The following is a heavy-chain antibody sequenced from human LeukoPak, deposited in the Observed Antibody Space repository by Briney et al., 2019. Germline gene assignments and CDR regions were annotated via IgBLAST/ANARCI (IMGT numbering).Heavy chain of an antibody. D-gene: IGHD3-16*02. CDR1: GYTFTGYY. Sequence: ASVKVSCKASGYTFTGYYMHWVRQAPGQGLEWMGWINPNSGGTNYAQKFQGRVTMTRDTSISTAYMELSRLRSDDTAVYYCARDHGYVWGSYPRPYGMDVWGQGTTVTVSS. V-gene: IGHV1-2*02. J-gene: IGHJ6*02. CDR3: ARDHGYVWGSYPRPYGMDV. CDR2: INPNSGGT.